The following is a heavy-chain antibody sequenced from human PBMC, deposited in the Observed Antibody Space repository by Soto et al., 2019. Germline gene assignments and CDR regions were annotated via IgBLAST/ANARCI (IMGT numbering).Heavy chain of an antibody. CDR3: ARDTELPVNWFDP. Sequence: ASVEVSCKASGYTFTSYGISWVRQAPGQGLEWMGWISAYNGNTNYAQKLQGRVTMTTDTSTSTAYMELRSLRSDDTAVYYCARDTELPVNWFDPWRQGTLVIVTS. V-gene: IGHV1-18*04. CDR1: GYTFTSYG. D-gene: IGHD1-7*01. CDR2: ISAYNGNT. J-gene: IGHJ5*02.